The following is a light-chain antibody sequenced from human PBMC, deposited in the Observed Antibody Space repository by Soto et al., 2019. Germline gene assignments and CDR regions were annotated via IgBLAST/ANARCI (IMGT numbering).Light chain of an antibody. Sequence: QSALTQPASVSGSPGQSIAISCTGTSSDVGGYDYVSWYQQHPDKAPKLIIYEVTKRPSGVSNRFSGSKSGNTASLTISGLQPDDEADYYCSSHTSGDTRVFGSGTQAHRP. CDR3: SSHTSGDTRV. J-gene: IGLJ1*01. CDR2: EVT. V-gene: IGLV2-14*01. CDR1: SSDVGGYDY.